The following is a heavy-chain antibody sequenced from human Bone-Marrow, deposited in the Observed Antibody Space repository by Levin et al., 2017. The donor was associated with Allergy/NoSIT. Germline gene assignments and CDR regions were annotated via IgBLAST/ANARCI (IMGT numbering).Heavy chain of an antibody. CDR2: IYYSGST. Sequence: SETLSLTCTVSGGSISSSSYYWGWIRQPPGTGLEWIGSIYYSGSTYYNPSLKSRVTISVDTSKNQFSLKLSSVTAADTAVYYCARLRVPAILFDYWGQGTLVTVSS. V-gene: IGHV4-39*01. D-gene: IGHD2-2*01. CDR3: ARLRVPAILFDY. CDR1: GGSISSSSYY. J-gene: IGHJ4*02.